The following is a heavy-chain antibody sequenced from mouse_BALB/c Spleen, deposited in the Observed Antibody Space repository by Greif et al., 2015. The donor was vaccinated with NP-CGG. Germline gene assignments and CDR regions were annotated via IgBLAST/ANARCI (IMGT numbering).Heavy chain of an antibody. V-gene: IGHV5-4*02. J-gene: IGHJ2*01. Sequence: DVQLVESGGGLVKPGGSLKLSCAASGFTFSDYYMYWVRQTPEKRLEWVATISDGGSYTYYPDSVKGRFTISRDNAKNNLYLQMSSLKSEDTAMYYCARDYFDYWGQCTTLTVSS. CDR2: ISDGGSYT. CDR1: GFTFSDYY. CDR3: ARDYFDY.